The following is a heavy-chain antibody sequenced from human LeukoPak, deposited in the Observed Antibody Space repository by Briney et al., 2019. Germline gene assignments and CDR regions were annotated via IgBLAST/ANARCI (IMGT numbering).Heavy chain of an antibody. CDR1: GGSFSGYY. D-gene: IGHD6-19*01. CDR3: ARQWRWFDP. Sequence: SETLSLTCAVYGGSFSGYYWSWIRQPPGKGLEWIGEINHSGSTNYNPSLKSRVTISVDTSKNKFSLKLSSVTAADTAVYYCARQWRWFDPWGQGTLVTVSP. J-gene: IGHJ5*02. CDR2: INHSGST. V-gene: IGHV4-34*01.